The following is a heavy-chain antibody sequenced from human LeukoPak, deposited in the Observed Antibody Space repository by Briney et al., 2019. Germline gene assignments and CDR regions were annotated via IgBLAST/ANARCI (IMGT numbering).Heavy chain of an antibody. J-gene: IGHJ5*02. V-gene: IGHV3-15*01. CDR3: TTITMVRGVSGWFDP. D-gene: IGHD3-10*01. Sequence: PGGSRRLSCAASGFTFSNAWMSWVRQAPGKGLEWVGRIKRKTDGGTTDYAAPVKGRFTISRDDSKNTLYLQMNSLKTEDTAVYYCTTITMVRGVSGWFDPWGQGTLVTVSS. CDR2: IKRKTDGGTT. CDR1: GFTFSNAW.